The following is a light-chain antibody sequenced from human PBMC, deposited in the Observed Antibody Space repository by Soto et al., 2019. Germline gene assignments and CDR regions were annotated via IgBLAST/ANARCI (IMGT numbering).Light chain of an antibody. CDR3: NKYNNWPLYT. J-gene: IGKJ2*01. CDR2: GAS. V-gene: IGKV3-15*01. CDR1: QSVSSN. Sequence: EIVMTQSPATLSVSPGERATLSCRASQSVSSNLAWYQQKPGQAPRLLIYGASTRATGIPARFSGSGSGTDFTLPISSLKSKDFAVYSGNKYNNWPLYTFGQGTRLRSN.